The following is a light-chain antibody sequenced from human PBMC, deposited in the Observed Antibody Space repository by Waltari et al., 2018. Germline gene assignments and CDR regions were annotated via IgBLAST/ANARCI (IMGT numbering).Light chain of an antibody. V-gene: IGLV2-23*01. CDR1: SSDVGGYHL. Sequence: QSALTQPASVSGSPGQSITISCTGSSSDVGGYHLLSWYRQFPNQAPQLIIYEGTRRRPGISSRFTASKACNTASLTISGLQAEDEALYFCSSDERRVISVRFGGGTQLSVL. J-gene: IGLJ2*01. CDR2: EGT. CDR3: SSDERRVISVR.